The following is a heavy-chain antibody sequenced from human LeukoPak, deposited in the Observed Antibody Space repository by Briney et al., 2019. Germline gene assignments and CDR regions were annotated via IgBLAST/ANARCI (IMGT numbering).Heavy chain of an antibody. D-gene: IGHD3-22*01. CDR1: GFTFSSYA. V-gene: IGHV3-30-3*01. CDR2: ISYDGSNK. J-gene: IGHJ4*02. CDR3: ARGLIVVAIDY. Sequence: GGSLRLSCAASGFTFSSYAMHWVRQAPGKGLEWVAVISYDGSNKYYADSVKGRFTISRDNSKNTLCLQMNSLRAEDTAVYYCARGLIVVAIDYWGQGTLVTVSS.